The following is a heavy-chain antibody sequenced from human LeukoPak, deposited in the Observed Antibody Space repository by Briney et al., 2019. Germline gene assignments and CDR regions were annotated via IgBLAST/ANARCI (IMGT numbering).Heavy chain of an antibody. V-gene: IGHV1-46*01. CDR1: GYTFTSYY. CDR3: AREGEGYFDWLSPAEYFQH. D-gene: IGHD3-9*01. Sequence: ASVKVSCKASGYTFTSYYMHWVRQAPGQGLEGMGVINPSADSSSYTQKFQGRVSMTRDTSTSTVYMELSSLRSEDTAVYYCAREGEGYFDWLSPAEYFQHWGQGTLVTVSS. J-gene: IGHJ1*01. CDR2: INPSADSS.